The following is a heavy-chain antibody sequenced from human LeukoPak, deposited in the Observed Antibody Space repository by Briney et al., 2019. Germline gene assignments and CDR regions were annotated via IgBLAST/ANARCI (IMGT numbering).Heavy chain of an antibody. D-gene: IGHD1-26*01. CDR1: GFTFSSYW. J-gene: IGHJ4*02. CDR2: IRDDGGEI. V-gene: IGHV3-7*01. Sequence: PGGSLRLSCEAPGFTFSSYWMSWVRQAPGKGLEWVANIRDDGGEIYYVDSVKGRFTISRDNAKSSLFLQMNSLRAEDAAVYYCARDKPRGSYYGSIFDSWGQGTLVTVSS. CDR3: ARDKPRGSYYGSIFDS.